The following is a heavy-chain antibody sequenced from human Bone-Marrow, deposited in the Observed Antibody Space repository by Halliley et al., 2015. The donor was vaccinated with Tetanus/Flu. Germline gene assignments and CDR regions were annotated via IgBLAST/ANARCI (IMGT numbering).Heavy chain of an antibody. Sequence: SLRLSCAASGFIFRSFDMNWVRQAPGKGPEWISYISNSGSTIFYADSVEGRFTVSRDNAKNSVFLQMNSLRVEDTAVYYCARDFTGEVTALHYYYGMDVWGQGTTVTVSS. J-gene: IGHJ6*02. D-gene: IGHD2-21*02. CDR3: ARDFTGEVTALHYYYGMDV. CDR1: GFIFRSFD. CDR2: ISNSGSTI. V-gene: IGHV3-48*03.